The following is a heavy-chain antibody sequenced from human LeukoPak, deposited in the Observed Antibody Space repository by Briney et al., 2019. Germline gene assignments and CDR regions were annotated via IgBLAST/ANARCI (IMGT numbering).Heavy chain of an antibody. CDR2: IIPIFGTA. CDR1: GGSFSSYA. D-gene: IGHD5-18*01. V-gene: IGHV1-69*06. Sequence: SVKVSCEASGGSFSSYASTGVRQAPGQGLEWVGRIIPIFGTAIYAQKFQGRVTITADIVSSTAYMEVNSLTSDDTAVYFCAKQGAARQDYYMDVWGNGTTVTVSS. CDR3: AKQGAARQDYYMDV. J-gene: IGHJ6*03.